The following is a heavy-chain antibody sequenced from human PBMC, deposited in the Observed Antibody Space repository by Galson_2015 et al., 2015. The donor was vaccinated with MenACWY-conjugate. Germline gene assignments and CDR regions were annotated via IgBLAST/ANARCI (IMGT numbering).Heavy chain of an antibody. CDR3: ARHLRGSDPSGLGGFDL. CDR2: FSYGGYT. D-gene: IGHD3-16*01. V-gene: IGHV4-39*01. Sequence: SETLSLTCSVPGGSIRSGGYYWGWIRQPPGKGLEWLGSFSYGGYTFHNPSLKSRVTISADTSNNQFSLRLSSVTAADTSIYYCARHLRGSDPSGLGGFDLWGQG. CDR1: GGSIRSGGYY. J-gene: IGHJ3*01.